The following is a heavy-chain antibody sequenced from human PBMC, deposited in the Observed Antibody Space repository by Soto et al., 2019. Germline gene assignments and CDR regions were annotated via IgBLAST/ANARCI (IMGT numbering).Heavy chain of an antibody. D-gene: IGHD3-22*01. Sequence: QVQLVQSGAEVKKPGSSVKVSCKASGGTFSNNVISWVRQAPGQGLEWMGGIIPLFVSANYAPKFQDRVTISADEFAYTVYMELTSLRSEDTAMYYCARHSYSSGYYFDFWGQGTLVTVSS. J-gene: IGHJ4*02. CDR3: ARHSYSSGYYFDF. CDR2: IIPLFVSA. CDR1: GGTFSNNV. V-gene: IGHV1-69*01.